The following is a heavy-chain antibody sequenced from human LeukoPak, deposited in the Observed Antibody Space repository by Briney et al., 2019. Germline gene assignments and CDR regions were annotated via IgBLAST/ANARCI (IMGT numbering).Heavy chain of an antibody. Sequence: SETLSLTCTVSGGSISSSSYYWGWIRQPPGKGLEWIGSIYYSGSTYYNPSLKSRVTISVDTSKNQFSLKLSSVTAADTAVYYCARVVELHSISFDYWGQGTLVTVSS. CDR3: ARVVELHSISFDY. D-gene: IGHD3-10*01. CDR1: GGSISSSSYY. CDR2: IYYSGST. V-gene: IGHV4-39*07. J-gene: IGHJ4*02.